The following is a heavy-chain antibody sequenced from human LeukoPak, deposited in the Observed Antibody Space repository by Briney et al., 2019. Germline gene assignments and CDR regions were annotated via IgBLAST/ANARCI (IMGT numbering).Heavy chain of an antibody. D-gene: IGHD3-22*01. CDR3: AKSVYDSSVYFDY. CDR2: ISGSGGST. CDR1: GFTFSSYA. V-gene: IGHV3-23*01. Sequence: GGSLRLSCAASGFTFSSYAMSWVRQAPGKGLEWVSAISGSGGSTYYADSVKGRFTISRDNSKNTLYLRMNSLRAEDTAVYYCAKSVYDSSVYFDYWGQGTLVTVSS. J-gene: IGHJ4*02.